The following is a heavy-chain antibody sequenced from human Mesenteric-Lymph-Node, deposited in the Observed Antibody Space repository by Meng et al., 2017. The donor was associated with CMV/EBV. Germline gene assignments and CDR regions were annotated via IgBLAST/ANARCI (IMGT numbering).Heavy chain of an antibody. CDR2: ISSGGDYK. J-gene: IGHJ6*02. CDR3: ARELKLNYIGSGTLYYFYGLDV. V-gene: IGHV3-21*01. D-gene: IGHD3-10*01. CDR1: GFSFSIYS. Sequence: GESLKISCAASGFSFSIYSMNWVRQAPGKGLEWVSSISSGGDYKYYADSVKGRFTLSRDNAKNSLYLQMNSLRAEDTAVYFCARELKLNYIGSGTLYYFYGLDVWGQGTTVTVSS.